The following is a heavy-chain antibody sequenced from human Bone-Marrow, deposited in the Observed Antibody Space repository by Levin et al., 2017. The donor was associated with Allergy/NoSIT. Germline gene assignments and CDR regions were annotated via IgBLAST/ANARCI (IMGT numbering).Heavy chain of an antibody. CDR2: ISYDGSNK. CDR1: GFTFSSYA. J-gene: IGHJ4*02. Sequence: GGSLRLSCAASGFTFSSYAMHWVRQAPGKGLEWVAVISYDGSNKYYADSVKGRFTISRDNSKNTLYLQMNSLRAEDTAVYYCARDSGGWNFQFDYWGQGTLVTVSS. D-gene: IGHD1-7*01. V-gene: IGHV3-30*04. CDR3: ARDSGGWNFQFDY.